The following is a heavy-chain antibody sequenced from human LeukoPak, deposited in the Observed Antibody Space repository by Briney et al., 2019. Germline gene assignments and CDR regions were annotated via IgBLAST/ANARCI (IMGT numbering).Heavy chain of an antibody. CDR3: ARGSVDTAMVTWFDP. CDR1: GFTFSSYA. V-gene: IGHV3-64*01. J-gene: IGHJ5*02. CDR2: ISSNGGST. D-gene: IGHD5-18*01. Sequence: PGGSLRLSCAASGFTFSSYAMHWVRQAPGKGLEYVSAISSNGGSTYYANSVKDRFTISRDNSKNTLYLQMGSLRAEDMAVYYCARGSVDTAMVTWFDPWGQGTLVTVSS.